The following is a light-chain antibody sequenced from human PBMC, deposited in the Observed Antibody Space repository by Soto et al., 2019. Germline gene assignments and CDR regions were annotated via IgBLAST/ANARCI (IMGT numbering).Light chain of an antibody. V-gene: IGLV1-44*01. CDR3: ASWDDSLHGQL. J-gene: IGLJ3*02. CDR2: GNT. CDR1: RSNIGSNT. Sequence: QLVLTQPPSVSGTPGQRVTISCSGGRSNIGSNTVNWYQQFPGAAPKLLIYGNTERPSGVPGRFSGSKSGASGSLAISGLQSEDEADYYCASWDDSLHGQLFGGGTKLTVL.